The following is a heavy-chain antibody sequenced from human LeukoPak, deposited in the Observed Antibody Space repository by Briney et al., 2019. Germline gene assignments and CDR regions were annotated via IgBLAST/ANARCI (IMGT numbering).Heavy chain of an antibody. CDR2: IHPGDSDT. CDR1: GYSFTSYW. J-gene: IGHJ4*02. D-gene: IGHD1-7*01. Sequence: GASLKISCKGSGYSFTSYWIGWVLQMPGKGLEWMGIIHPGDSDTRYSPSFQGQVTISADKSISTAYLQWSSLKASDTAMYYCARQWNWNYPFDYWGQGTLVTVSS. V-gene: IGHV5-51*01. CDR3: ARQWNWNYPFDY.